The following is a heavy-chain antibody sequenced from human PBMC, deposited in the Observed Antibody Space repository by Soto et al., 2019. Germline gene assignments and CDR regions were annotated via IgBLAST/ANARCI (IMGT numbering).Heavy chain of an antibody. J-gene: IGHJ3*02. CDR2: IYYSGST. CDR3: AKGGSGSYSNAFDI. V-gene: IGHV4-39*01. Sequence: ETLSLTCTVSGGSISSSSYYWGWIRQPPGKGLEWIGSIYYSGSTYYNPSLKSRVTISVDTSKNQFSLKLSSVTAADTAVYYCAKGGSGSYSNAFDIWGQGTMVTV. D-gene: IGHD3-10*01. CDR1: GGSISSSSYY.